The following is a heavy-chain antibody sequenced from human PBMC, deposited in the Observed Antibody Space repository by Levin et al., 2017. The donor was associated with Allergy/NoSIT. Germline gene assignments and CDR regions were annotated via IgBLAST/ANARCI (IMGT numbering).Heavy chain of an antibody. CDR3: ARLYGDYIGAFDY. CDR1: GGSFSGYY. Sequence: SETLSLTCAVYGGSFSGYYWSWIRQPPGKGLEWIGEINHSGSTNYNPSLKSRVTISVDTSKNQFSLKLSSVTAADTAVYYCARLYGDYIGAFDYWGQGTLVTVSS. CDR2: INHSGST. D-gene: IGHD4-17*01. V-gene: IGHV4-34*01. J-gene: IGHJ4*02.